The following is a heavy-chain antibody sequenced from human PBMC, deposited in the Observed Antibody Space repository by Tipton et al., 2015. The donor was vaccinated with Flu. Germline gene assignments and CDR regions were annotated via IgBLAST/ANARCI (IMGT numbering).Heavy chain of an antibody. CDR2: ISNSANTI. D-gene: IGHD3-10*01. CDR1: GFSFSDYE. CDR3: VRKGFGDY. V-gene: IGHV3-11*04. J-gene: IGHJ4*02. Sequence: SLRLSCVASGFSFSDYEMNWIRQAPGKGPEWVSYISNSANTIYYTDSVKGRFTISRDNAKNSLFLQMNGLRAEDTAVYYCVRKGFGDYWGQGILVTVSS.